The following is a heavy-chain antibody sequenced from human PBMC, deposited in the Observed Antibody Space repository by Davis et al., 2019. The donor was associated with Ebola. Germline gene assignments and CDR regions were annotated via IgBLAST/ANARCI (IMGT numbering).Heavy chain of an antibody. CDR3: ARGDYDYVWGSYRSPGPGWFDP. CDR2: IYHSGST. D-gene: IGHD3-16*02. V-gene: IGHV4-30-2*01. Sequence: PSETLSLTCAVSGGSISSGGYSWSWIRQPPGKGLEWIGYIYHSGSTYYNPSLKSRVTISVDRSKNQFSLKLSSVTAADTAVYYCARGDYDYVWGSYRSPGPGWFDPWGQGTLVTVSS. CDR1: GGSISSGGYS. J-gene: IGHJ5*02.